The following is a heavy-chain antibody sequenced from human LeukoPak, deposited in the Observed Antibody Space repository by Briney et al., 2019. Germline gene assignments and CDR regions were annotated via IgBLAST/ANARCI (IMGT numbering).Heavy chain of an antibody. CDR1: GDSISSNY. Sequence: SETLSLTCTVSGDSISSNYWSWIRQPAGKGLEWIGRIYASGSTNYNPSLKSRVTMSLDTSENQFSLKLSSVTAADTAVYYCARGSGSPLYGQWGQGILVIVTS. CDR2: IYASGST. J-gene: IGHJ4*02. D-gene: IGHD3-10*01. V-gene: IGHV4-4*07. CDR3: ARGSGSPLYGQ.